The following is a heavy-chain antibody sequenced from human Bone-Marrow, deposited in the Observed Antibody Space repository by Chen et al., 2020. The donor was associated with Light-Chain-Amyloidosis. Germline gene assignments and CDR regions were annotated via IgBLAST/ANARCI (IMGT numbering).Heavy chain of an antibody. D-gene: IGHD2-2*01. Sequence: EVQLLESGGGLVQPGGSLRLSCAASGYTFNTFAINWLRQDPGKGLDWFSTINTSNGDACYADSVKGRFTISRDNSKNTVYLQMSSLRAEDTALYYCARHILPGAIRAFEICGQGTMVTVSS. J-gene: IGHJ3*02. V-gene: IGHV3-23*01. CDR3: ARHILPGAIRAFEI. CDR2: INTSNGDA. CDR1: GYTFNTFA.